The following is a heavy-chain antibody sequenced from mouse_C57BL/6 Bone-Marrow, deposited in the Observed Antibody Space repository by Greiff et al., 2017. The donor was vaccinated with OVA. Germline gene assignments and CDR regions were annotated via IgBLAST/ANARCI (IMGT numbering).Heavy chain of an antibody. CDR3: ARHYGSSFYAMDY. CDR2: IDPSDSYT. J-gene: IGHJ4*01. Sequence: VQLQQSGAELVRPGPSVKLSCKASGYTFTSYWMHWVKQRPGQGLEWIGVIDPSDSYTNYNQKFKGKATLTVDTSSSTAYMQLSSLTSEDSAVYYCARHYGSSFYAMDYWGQGTSVTVSS. V-gene: IGHV1-59*01. D-gene: IGHD1-1*01. CDR1: GYTFTSYW.